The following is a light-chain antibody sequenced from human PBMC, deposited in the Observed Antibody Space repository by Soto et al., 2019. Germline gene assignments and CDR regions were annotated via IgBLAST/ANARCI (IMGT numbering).Light chain of an antibody. CDR3: SSYTSSAPGVL. J-gene: IGLJ2*01. V-gene: IGLV2-14*03. Sequence: QAVVTQPASVSGSPGQSITISCSGTSSDVGGSDYVSWYQQHPGEAPKLMIYDVSYRPSGISNRFSGSKSGNTASLTISGLQAEDEADYFCSSYTSSAPGVLFGGGTKLTVL. CDR2: DVS. CDR1: SSDVGGSDY.